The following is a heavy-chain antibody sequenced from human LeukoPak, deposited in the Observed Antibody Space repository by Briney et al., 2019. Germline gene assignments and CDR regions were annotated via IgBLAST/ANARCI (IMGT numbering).Heavy chain of an antibody. CDR2: VSGSGGYT. J-gene: IGHJ4*02. CDR1: GFTFSSYA. CDR3: AKDRPNYYDSSGHYYRRDGDY. V-gene: IGHV3-23*01. Sequence: HPGGSLRLSCAASGFTFSSYAMSWVRQAPGKGLEWVSSVSGSGGYTYYAGSVKGRFTISRDNSKNTLYLQMNSLRAEDTAIYYCAKDRPNYYDSSGHYYRRDGDYWGQGTLVTVSS. D-gene: IGHD3-22*01.